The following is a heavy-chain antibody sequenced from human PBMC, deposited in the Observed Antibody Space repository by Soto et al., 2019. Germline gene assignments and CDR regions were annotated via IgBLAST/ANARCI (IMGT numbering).Heavy chain of an antibody. CDR2: INGDGASL. J-gene: IGHJ6*02. CDR3: AREGSLGLDV. Sequence: EVRLEEAGGGFVQPGGSLRVSCSGSGFIFSSFWMRWVRQGPGKGLEWVSRINGDGASLAYADSVKGRFSISRDNVKNTLHLQINSLGADDTAVYFCAREGSLGLDVWGRGTTVTVSS. V-gene: IGHV3-74*03. CDR1: GFIFSSFW. D-gene: IGHD3-10*01.